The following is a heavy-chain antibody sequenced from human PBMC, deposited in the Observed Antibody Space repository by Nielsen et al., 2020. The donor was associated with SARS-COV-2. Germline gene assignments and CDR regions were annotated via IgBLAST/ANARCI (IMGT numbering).Heavy chain of an antibody. CDR1: GFTFSSYA. V-gene: IGHV3-30-3*01. Sequence: GESLKISSAASGFTFSSYAMHWVRQAPGKGLEWVAVISYDGSNKYYADSVKGRFTISRDNSKNTLYLQMNSLRAEDTAVYYCARDIHCSSTSCYGMDVWGQGTTVTVSS. J-gene: IGHJ6*02. CDR2: ISYDGSNK. D-gene: IGHD2-2*01. CDR3: ARDIHCSSTSCYGMDV.